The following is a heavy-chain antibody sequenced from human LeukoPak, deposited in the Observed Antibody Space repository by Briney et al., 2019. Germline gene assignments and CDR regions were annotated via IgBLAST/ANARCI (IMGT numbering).Heavy chain of an antibody. CDR1: GYSISSGYY. V-gene: IGHV4-38-2*02. D-gene: IGHD3-10*01. CDR2: IYHSGST. CDR3: ARIAGSGSYYSLFDY. J-gene: IGHJ4*02. Sequence: SETLSLTCTVSGYSISSGYYWGWIRQPPGKGLEWIGSIYHSGSTYYNPSLKSRVTISVDTSKNQFSLKLSSVTAADTAVHYCARIAGSGSYYSLFDYWGQGTLVTVSS.